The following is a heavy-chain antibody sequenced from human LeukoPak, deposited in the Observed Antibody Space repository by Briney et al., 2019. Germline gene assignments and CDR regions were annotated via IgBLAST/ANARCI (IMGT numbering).Heavy chain of an antibody. D-gene: IGHD5-12*01. Sequence: ASVKVSCKASGYTFTGYQLHWVRQAPGQGLEWMGWINPNSGGTNCAQNFQGRVTMTRDTSITTAYMELSSLRFDDTAVYYCARGPTIIAASNWGQGTLVTVSS. CDR3: ARGPTIIAASN. V-gene: IGHV1-2*02. CDR2: INPNSGGT. J-gene: IGHJ4*02. CDR1: GYTFTGYQ.